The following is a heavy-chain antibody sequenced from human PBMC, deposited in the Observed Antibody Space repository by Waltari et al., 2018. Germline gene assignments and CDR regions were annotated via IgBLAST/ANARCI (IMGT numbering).Heavy chain of an antibody. D-gene: IGHD3-10*01. CDR1: GYTFTSYG. CDR2: ISAYNGNT. Sequence: GAEVKKPRASVKVSCKASGYTFTSYGISWVRQAPGHGLEWMGWISAYNGNTNYAQKLQGRVTMTTDTSTSTAYMELRSLRSDDTAVYYCARDDYYGSGSYYKFYYYYGMDVWGQGTTVTVSS. V-gene: IGHV1-18*04. CDR3: ARDDYYGSGSYYKFYYYYGMDV. J-gene: IGHJ6*02.